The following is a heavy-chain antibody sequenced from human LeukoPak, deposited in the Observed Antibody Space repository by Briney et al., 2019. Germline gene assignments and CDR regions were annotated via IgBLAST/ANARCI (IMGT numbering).Heavy chain of an antibody. CDR3: AKPAKTDYADY. J-gene: IGHJ4*02. Sequence: GGSLRLSCAASGFTFSSYGMHWVRQAPGKGLEWVAFIIYDGSNKYYADSVKGRFTISRDNSKNTLYLQMNNLRAEDTALYYCAKPAKTDYADYWGQGTLVTVSS. D-gene: IGHD1-14*01. CDR1: GFTFSSYG. V-gene: IGHV3-30*02. CDR2: IIYDGSNK.